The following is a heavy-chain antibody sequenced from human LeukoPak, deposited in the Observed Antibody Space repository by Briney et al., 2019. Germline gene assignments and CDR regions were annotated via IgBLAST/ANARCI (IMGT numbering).Heavy chain of an antibody. CDR3: ATDETQGNDYVWGSYRYNAFDI. CDR2: FDPEDGET. D-gene: IGHD3-16*02. J-gene: IGHJ3*02. CDR1: GYTLTELS. Sequence: ASVKVSCKVSGYTLTELSMHWVRQAPGKGLEWMGAFDPEDGETIYAQKFQGRVTMTEDTSTDTAYMELSSLRSEDTAVYYCATDETQGNDYVWGSYRYNAFDIWGQGTMVTVSS. V-gene: IGHV1-24*01.